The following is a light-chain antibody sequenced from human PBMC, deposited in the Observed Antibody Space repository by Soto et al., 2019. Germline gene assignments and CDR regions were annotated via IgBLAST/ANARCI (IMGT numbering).Light chain of an antibody. Sequence: DIQMTQSPSSLSASVGDRVTITCRASQGIRNDLAWYQQKPGEAPKRLIYVASSLQSGVPSRFSGSGSGTEFSLTISSLQPEDSATYYCLLHTNYPPITLGQGTRLEIK. CDR1: QGIRND. V-gene: IGKV1-17*01. CDR2: VAS. CDR3: LLHTNYPPIT. J-gene: IGKJ5*01.